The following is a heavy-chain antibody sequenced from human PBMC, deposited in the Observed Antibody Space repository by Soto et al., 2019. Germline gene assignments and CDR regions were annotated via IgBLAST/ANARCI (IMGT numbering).Heavy chain of an antibody. Sequence: EVQLVESGGGLVRPGGSLRLSCAASGFTFTNAWMNWVRQAPGKGLEWVDRIKSKTDGGTTDYAAPVKGRFTISRDDSKNSLYLQMNSLTTEDTAVYFCTRYTGGDWFDPWGQGTLVTVSS. V-gene: IGHV3-15*01. CDR1: GFTFTNAW. J-gene: IGHJ5*02. CDR3: TRYTGGDWFDP. CDR2: IKSKTDGGTT. D-gene: IGHD1-20*01.